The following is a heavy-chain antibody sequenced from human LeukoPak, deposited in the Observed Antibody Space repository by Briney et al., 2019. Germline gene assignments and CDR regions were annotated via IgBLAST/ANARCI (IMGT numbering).Heavy chain of an antibody. J-gene: IGHJ3*02. D-gene: IGHD3-3*01. CDR2: INHRGST. CDR3: ARTTYYEFWSGSPGAFDI. V-gene: IGHV4-34*01. CDR1: GGSFSGYY. Sequence: SETLSLTCGVYGGSFSGYYWTWIRQPPGKGLEWIGEINHRGSTNYNPSLKSRVTISVDTSKNEFSLNLDSVTAADTAVYYCARTTYYEFWSGSPGAFDIWGQGSRVTVSS.